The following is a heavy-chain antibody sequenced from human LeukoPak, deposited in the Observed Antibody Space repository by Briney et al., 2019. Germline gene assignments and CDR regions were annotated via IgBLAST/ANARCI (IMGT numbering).Heavy chain of an antibody. CDR1: GGSISSGNW. V-gene: IGHV4-4*02. Sequence: PSGTLSLTCAVSGGSISSGNWWSWIRQPPGKGLEWIGEIYLSGNTVYNPPLKSRVTISVDNSKNQFSLTLASVTAADTAIYYCARNGDSSSVVDWGQGTLVTVSS. CDR2: IYLSGNT. D-gene: IGHD2-21*02. CDR3: ARNGDSSSVVD. J-gene: IGHJ4*02.